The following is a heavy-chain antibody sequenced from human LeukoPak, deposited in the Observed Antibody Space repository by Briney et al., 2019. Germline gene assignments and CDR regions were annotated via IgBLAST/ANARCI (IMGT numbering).Heavy chain of an antibody. CDR3: ARDRTDYYDSSGYYYGGATYYFDY. Sequence: ASVKVSCKASGYTFTGYYMHWVRQAPGQGLEWMGWINPNSGGTNYAQKFQGWVTMTRDTSISTAYMELSRLRSDDTAVYYCARDRTDYYDSSGYYYGGATYYFDYWGQGTLVTVSS. CDR2: INPNSGGT. J-gene: IGHJ4*02. V-gene: IGHV1-2*04. CDR1: GYTFTGYY. D-gene: IGHD3-22*01.